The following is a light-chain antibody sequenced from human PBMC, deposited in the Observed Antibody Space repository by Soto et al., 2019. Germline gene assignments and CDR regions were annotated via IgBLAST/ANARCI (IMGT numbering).Light chain of an antibody. CDR3: SSYTSISTV. CDR2: EVS. V-gene: IGLV2-14*01. J-gene: IGLJ2*01. Sequence: QSALTQPASVSGSPGQSITISCTGTSSDVGGYNYVSWYQQHPGKAPKLMIYEVSNRPSGVSKRFSGSKSGNTASLTISGLQAEDEADYYCSSYTSISTVFGGGTQLTVL. CDR1: SSDVGGYNY.